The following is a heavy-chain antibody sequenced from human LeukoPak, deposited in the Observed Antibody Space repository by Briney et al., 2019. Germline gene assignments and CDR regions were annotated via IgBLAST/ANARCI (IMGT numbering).Heavy chain of an antibody. CDR2: ISSSSSYI. Sequence: GGSLRLSCAASGFTFSSYSMNWVRQAPGKGLEWVSSISSSSSYIYYAGSVKGRFTISRDNAKNSLYLQMNSLRAEDTAAYYCARDIPTYSSSWPIDYWGQGTLVTVSS. D-gene: IGHD6-13*01. J-gene: IGHJ4*02. CDR1: GFTFSSYS. V-gene: IGHV3-21*01. CDR3: ARDIPTYSSSWPIDY.